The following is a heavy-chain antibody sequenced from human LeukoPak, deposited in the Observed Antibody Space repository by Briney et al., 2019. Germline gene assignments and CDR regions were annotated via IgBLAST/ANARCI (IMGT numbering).Heavy chain of an antibody. CDR2: IYYSGST. Sequence: TSQTLSLTGTVSGGSISSGGYYWSWIRQHPGKGLEWIGYIYYSGSTYYNPSLKSRVTISVDTSKNQFSLKLSSVTAADTAVYYCARDLRLGELSYFDYWGQGTLVTVSS. CDR3: ARDLRLGELSYFDY. CDR1: GGSISSGGYY. V-gene: IGHV4-31*03. D-gene: IGHD2-21*01. J-gene: IGHJ4*02.